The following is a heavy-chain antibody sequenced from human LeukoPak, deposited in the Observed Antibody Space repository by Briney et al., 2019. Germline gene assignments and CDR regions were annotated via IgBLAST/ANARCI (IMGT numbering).Heavy chain of an antibody. CDR1: GFTFSSYG. D-gene: IGHD4-17*01. CDR2: ISYDGSNK. CDR3: AKNLWGLSYGDRQHYFDY. J-gene: IGHJ4*02. Sequence: HPGGSLRLSCAASGFTFSSYGMHWVRQAPGKGLEWVAVISYDGSNKYYADSVKGRFTISRDNSKNTLYLQMNSLRAEDTAVYYCAKNLWGLSYGDRQHYFDYWGQGTLVTVSS. V-gene: IGHV3-30*18.